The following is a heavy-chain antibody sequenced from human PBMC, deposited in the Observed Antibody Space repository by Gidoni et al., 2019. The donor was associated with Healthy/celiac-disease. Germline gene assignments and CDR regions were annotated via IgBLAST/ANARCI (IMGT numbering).Heavy chain of an antibody. V-gene: IGHV4-39*01. CDR3: ARRGLGASDSDY. J-gene: IGHJ4*02. CDR2: IYYSGST. D-gene: IGHD2-15*01. CDR1: GGSISSSSYY. Sequence: QLQLQESGPGLVKPSETLSLPCTVSGGSISSSSYYWGWIRQPPGKGLEWIGSIYYSGSTYYNPSLKSRVTISVDTSKNQFSLKLSSVTAADTAVHYCARRGLGASDSDYWGQGTLVTVSS.